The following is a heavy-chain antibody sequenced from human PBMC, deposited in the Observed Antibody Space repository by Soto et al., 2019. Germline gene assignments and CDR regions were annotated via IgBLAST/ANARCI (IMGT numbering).Heavy chain of an antibody. CDR2: IYYSGST. V-gene: IGHV4-59*01. J-gene: IGHJ3*02. CDR3: ARTYGFDAFDI. D-gene: IGHD4-17*01. Sequence: PSETLSLTCTVSGGSICSYYWSWIRQPPGKGLEWIGYIYYSGSTNYNPSLKSRVTISVDTSKNQFSLKLSSVTAADTAVYYCARTYGFDAFDIWGQGTMVT. CDR1: GGSICSYY.